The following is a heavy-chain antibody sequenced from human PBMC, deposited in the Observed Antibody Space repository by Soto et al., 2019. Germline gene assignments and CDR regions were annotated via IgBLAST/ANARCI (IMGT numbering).Heavy chain of an antibody. CDR3: AREKITGLFDY. D-gene: IGHD2-8*02. CDR2: INHSGST. J-gene: IGHJ4*02. Sequence: QVQLQQWGAGLLKPSETLSLTCAVYGGSFSGYYWTWIRQPPGTGLEWIGEINHSGSTNYNQSLKSRVTISVDTSKNPFSLKLTSVTAADTAVYYCAREKITGLFDYWGQGTLVTVSS. V-gene: IGHV4-34*01. CDR1: GGSFSGYY.